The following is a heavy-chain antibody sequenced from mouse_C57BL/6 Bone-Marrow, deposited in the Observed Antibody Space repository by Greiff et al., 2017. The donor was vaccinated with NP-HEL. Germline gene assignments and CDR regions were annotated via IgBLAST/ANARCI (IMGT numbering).Heavy chain of an antibody. J-gene: IGHJ3*01. CDR2: IWGVGST. Sequence: VKLMESGPGLVAPSQSLSITCTVSGFSLTSYGVTWVRQSPGTGLEWLGAIWGVGSTNYNSALKSRLGIRQDKSKSQGFLKMSSLQTDDRAMYYWASYDNDGAYWGQGTLVSVAA. D-gene: IGHD2-4*01. V-gene: IGHV2-6*01. CDR3: ASYDNDGAY. CDR1: GFSLTSYG.